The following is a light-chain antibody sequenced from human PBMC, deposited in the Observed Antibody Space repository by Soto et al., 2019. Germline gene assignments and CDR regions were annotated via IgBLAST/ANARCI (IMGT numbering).Light chain of an antibody. J-gene: IGKJ1*01. CDR2: DSS. Sequence: EIVLIQSPPTLFLSLGQRPTLSYRASQSVNSNYLAWYQQKPGQPPRVXIHDSSSRATCIPDRCSGSGSGTDFTLTISRLEPEYFAVYYCQQYGSSPRTFGQGTKVDIK. CDR3: QQYGSSPRT. CDR1: QSVNSNY. V-gene: IGKV3-20*01.